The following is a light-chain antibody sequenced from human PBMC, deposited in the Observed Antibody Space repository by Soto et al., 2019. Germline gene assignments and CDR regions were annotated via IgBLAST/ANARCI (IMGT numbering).Light chain of an antibody. V-gene: IGKV1-39*01. CDR3: QQSFSSSWT. CDR2: AAS. CDR1: QSISNY. J-gene: IGKJ5*01. Sequence: DIQMTQSPSSLSASVGDRVTITCRASQSISNYLNWYQQKPGKAPKFLIYAASSLQSGVPSRFSGSGSGTDFTLTISSLQREDFATYFCQQSFSSSWTFGSGTRLGIK.